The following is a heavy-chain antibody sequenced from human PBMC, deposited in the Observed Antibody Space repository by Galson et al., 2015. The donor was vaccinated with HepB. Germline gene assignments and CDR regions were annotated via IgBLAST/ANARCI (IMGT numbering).Heavy chain of an antibody. J-gene: IGHJ4*02. CDR3: ARASREVGLGTDY. D-gene: IGHD1-26*01. CDR2: INPNSGGT. CDR1: GYTFTSYY. Sequence: SVKVSCKASGYTFTSYYMHWVRQAPGQGLEWMGWINPNSGGTNYAQKFQGRVTMTRDTSISTAYMELSRLRSDDTAVYYCARASREVGLGTDYWGQGTLVTVSS. V-gene: IGHV1-2*02.